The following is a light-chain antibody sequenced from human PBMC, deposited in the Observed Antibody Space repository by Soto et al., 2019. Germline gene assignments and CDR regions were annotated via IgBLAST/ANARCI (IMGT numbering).Light chain of an antibody. J-gene: IGKJ1*01. V-gene: IGKV3-15*01. CDR1: QSVSSN. Sequence: EIVMTQSPATLSVSPGERATLSCRASQSVSSNLAWYQQKPCQAPRLLIYGASTRATGIPARFSGSGSGREFTLTISSLQSEDFAVYYCQQYNNWPPWTFGQGTKVEIK. CDR3: QQYNNWPPWT. CDR2: GAS.